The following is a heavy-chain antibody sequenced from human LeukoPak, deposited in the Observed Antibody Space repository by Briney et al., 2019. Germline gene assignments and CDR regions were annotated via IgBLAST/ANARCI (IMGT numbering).Heavy chain of an antibody. CDR3: AREGNCNDLDY. V-gene: IGHV4-59*01. Sequence: SETLSLTCTVSGGSISSYYWSWIRQPPGKGLEWIGYIYYSGSTNYNPSLKSRVTISVDTSKNQFSLKLSSVTAADTAVYYCAREGNCNDLDYWGQGTLVTVSS. CDR2: IYYSGST. CDR1: GGSISSYY. J-gene: IGHJ4*02. D-gene: IGHD1-1*01.